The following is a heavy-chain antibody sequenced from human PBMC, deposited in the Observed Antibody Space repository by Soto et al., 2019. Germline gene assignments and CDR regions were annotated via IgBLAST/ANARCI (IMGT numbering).Heavy chain of an antibody. CDR2: ISGSGGST. J-gene: IGHJ4*02. CDR3: AKGRDRLPTSCPDY. V-gene: IGHV3-23*01. CDR1: GFTFSSYA. D-gene: IGHD2-2*01. Sequence: GGSLRLSCAASGFTFSSYAMNWVRQAPGKGLEWVSAISGSGGSTYYADSVKGRFAISRDNSKNTLYLQMNSLRAEDTAVYYCAKGRDRLPTSCPDYWGQGTLVTVYS.